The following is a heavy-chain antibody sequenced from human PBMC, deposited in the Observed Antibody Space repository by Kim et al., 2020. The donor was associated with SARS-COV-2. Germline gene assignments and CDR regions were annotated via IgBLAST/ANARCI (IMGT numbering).Heavy chain of an antibody. D-gene: IGHD5-18*01. CDR3: AKDQGYSYGYDSSFDY. Sequence: SVKGRFTISRDNSKNTLYLQMNSLRAEDTAVYYCAKDQGYSYGYDSSFDYWGQGTLVTVSS. J-gene: IGHJ4*02. V-gene: IGHV3-23*01.